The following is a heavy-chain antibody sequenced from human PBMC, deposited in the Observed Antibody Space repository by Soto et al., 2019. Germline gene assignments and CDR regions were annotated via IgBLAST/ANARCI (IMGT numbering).Heavy chain of an antibody. CDR2: ISYSGST. CDR1: GGSINSDHYY. D-gene: IGHD3-3*01. J-gene: IGHJ4*02. V-gene: IGHV4-30-4*01. CDR3: ARSYDFWNGYYSAQYYFDF. Sequence: SETLSLTCTVSGGSINSDHYYWSWLRQPPGKGLEWLGYISYSGSTYYNPYLKSRIVITVDTSKKQFYLKLISVTAADTAVYYCARSYDFWNGYYSAQYYFDFWGQGTLVTVSS.